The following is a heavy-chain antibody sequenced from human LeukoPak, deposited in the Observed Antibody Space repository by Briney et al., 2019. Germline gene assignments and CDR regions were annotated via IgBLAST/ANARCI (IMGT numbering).Heavy chain of an antibody. J-gene: IGHJ4*02. V-gene: IGHV3-21*01. CDR2: ISSSSSYI. CDR1: GFTFSSYS. D-gene: IGHD3-16*02. CDR3: ARGPWDYVWGSYRYRSGY. Sequence: NPGGSLRLSCAASGFTFSSYSMNWVRQAPGKGLEWVSSISSSSSYIYYADSVKGRFTISRDNAKNSLYLQMNSLRAEDTAVYYCARGPWDYVWGSYRYRSGYWGQGTLVTVSS.